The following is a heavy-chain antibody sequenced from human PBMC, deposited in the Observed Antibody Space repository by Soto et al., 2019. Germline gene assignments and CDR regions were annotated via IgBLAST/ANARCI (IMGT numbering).Heavy chain of an antibody. V-gene: IGHV4-59*01. CDR3: ARVGYFDWLSPYFDY. CDR1: GGSISSYY. Sequence: PSETLSLTCTVSGGSISSYYWSWIRQPPGKGLEWIGYIYYSGSTNYSPSLKSRVTISVDTSKNQFSLKLSSVTAADTAVYYCARVGYFDWLSPYFDYWGQGTLVTVSS. D-gene: IGHD3-9*01. J-gene: IGHJ4*02. CDR2: IYYSGST.